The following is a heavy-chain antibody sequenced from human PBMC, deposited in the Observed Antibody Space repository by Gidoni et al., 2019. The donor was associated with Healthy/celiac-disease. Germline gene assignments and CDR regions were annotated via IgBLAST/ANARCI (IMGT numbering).Heavy chain of an antibody. CDR3: ARDRLRFLEWLPDYYGMDV. D-gene: IGHD3-3*01. J-gene: IGHJ6*02. V-gene: IGHV3-21*01. CDR2: ISSSSSYI. Sequence: EVQLVESGGGLVKPGGSLRLSCAASGFPFSSYSMNWVRQAPGKGLEWGSSISSSSSYIYYADSVKGRFTISRDNAKNSLYLQMNSLRAEDTAVYYCARDRLRFLEWLPDYYGMDVWGQGTTVTVSS. CDR1: GFPFSSYS.